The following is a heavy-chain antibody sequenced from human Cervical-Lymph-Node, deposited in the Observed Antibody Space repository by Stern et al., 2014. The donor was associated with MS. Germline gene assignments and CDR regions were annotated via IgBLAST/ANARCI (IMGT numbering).Heavy chain of an antibody. CDR1: GFNFSAYY. Sequence: VQLVQSGGDLVKPGGSLRLSCAASGFNFSAYYMNWIRQAPGKGLEGRSYISRNGTVICYADSVKGRFIISRDNAKQSLYLQMNRLRAEDTAVYYCARGLPSFWGQVSLVTVSP. D-gene: IGHD1-26*01. J-gene: IGHJ4*02. CDR2: ISRNGTVI. CDR3: ARGLPSF. V-gene: IGHV3-11*01.